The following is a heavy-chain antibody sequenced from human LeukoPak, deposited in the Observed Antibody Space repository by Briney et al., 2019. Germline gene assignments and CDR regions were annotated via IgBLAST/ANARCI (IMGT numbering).Heavy chain of an antibody. J-gene: IGHJ3*02. CDR2: IWYDGSNK. Sequence: GGSLRLSCAASGFTFSSYGMHWVRQAPGKGLEWVAVIWYDGSNKYYADSVKGRFTISRDDSKNTLYLQMNSLRAEDTAVYYCAREISYGYSDAFDIWGQGTMVTVSS. CDR3: AREISYGYSDAFDI. V-gene: IGHV3-33*01. CDR1: GFTFSSYG. D-gene: IGHD5-18*01.